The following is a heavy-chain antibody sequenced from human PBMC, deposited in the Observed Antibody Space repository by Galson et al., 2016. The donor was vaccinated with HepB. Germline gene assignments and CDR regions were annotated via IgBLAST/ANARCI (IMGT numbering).Heavy chain of an antibody. CDR1: GFTVSSNY. J-gene: IGHJ4*02. V-gene: IGHV3-66*01. CDR3: ARDSNAPFRAGY. CDR2: IYSDGST. D-gene: IGHD6-25*01. Sequence: SLRLSCAASGFTVSSNYMIWVRQAPWKGLEWVSVIYSDGSTHYADSVKGRFSISRDNSKNTLYLQMNSLRGEDTAVYYCARDSNAPFRAGYWGQGTLVTVSS.